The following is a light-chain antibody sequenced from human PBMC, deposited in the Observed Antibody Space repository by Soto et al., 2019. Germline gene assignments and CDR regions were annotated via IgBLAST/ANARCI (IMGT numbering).Light chain of an antibody. CDR1: QGISRW. J-gene: IGKJ4*01. CDR3: QQTRDFPLT. V-gene: IGKV1-12*01. CDR2: AAS. Sequence: DIQMTQSPSSVSAPVGDTVTVTCRASQGISRWLAWYQQKPGKAPRLLIYAASSLQNGVPPRFSGTYSGTDFSLTISSLQPGDSATYFCQQTRDFPLTFGGGTKVDIK.